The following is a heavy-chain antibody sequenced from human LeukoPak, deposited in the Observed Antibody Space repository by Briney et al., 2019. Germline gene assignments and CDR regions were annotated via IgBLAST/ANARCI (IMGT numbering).Heavy chain of an antibody. J-gene: IGHJ3*01. CDR2: ITGSGGLT. CDR1: GLPFSAHG. CDR3: AIDLLSSSSNTFEF. D-gene: IGHD6-6*01. Sequence: GGSLRLSCAASGLPFSAHGMSWVRQAPGKGLEWVSHITGSGGLTYYSNSVRGRFTISRDNSKNTLFLQMNSLRADDTAVYYCAIDLLSSSSNTFEFSGQGALVTVSS. V-gene: IGHV3-23*01.